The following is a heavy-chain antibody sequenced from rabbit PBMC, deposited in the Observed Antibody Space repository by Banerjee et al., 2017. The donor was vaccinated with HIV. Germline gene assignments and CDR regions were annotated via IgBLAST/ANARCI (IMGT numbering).Heavy chain of an antibody. J-gene: IGHJ4*01. D-gene: IGHD1-1*01. CDR3: ARDPAYASSSGYYNL. V-gene: IGHV1S7*01. CDR1: GFDFSSYY. Sequence: QLKESGGGLVQPGGSLKLSCKASGFDFSSYYMSWVRQAPGKGLEWIGYIDPVFGSTYYASWVNGRFTISSHNAQNTLYLQLNSLTAADTATYFCARDPAYASSSGYYNLWGPGTLVTVS. CDR2: IDPVFGST.